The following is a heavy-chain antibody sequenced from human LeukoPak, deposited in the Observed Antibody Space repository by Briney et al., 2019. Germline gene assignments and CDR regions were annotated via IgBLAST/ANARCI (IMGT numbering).Heavy chain of an antibody. CDR1: GYTFTSYG. Sequence: GASVKVSCKASGYTFTSYGISWVRQAPGQGLEWMGWISGYNGYTKYSQKLQGRVTMTTDTSTSTAYMELRSLRSDDTAVYYCARGAVNRYNWNDDNYYYYYLDVWGKGTTVTISS. CDR2: ISGYNGYT. V-gene: IGHV1-18*01. J-gene: IGHJ6*03. CDR3: ARGAVNRYNWNDDNYYYYYLDV. D-gene: IGHD1-1*01.